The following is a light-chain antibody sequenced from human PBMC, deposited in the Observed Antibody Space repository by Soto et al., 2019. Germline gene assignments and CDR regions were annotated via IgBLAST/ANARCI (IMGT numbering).Light chain of an antibody. CDR1: ESISSY. CDR2: DAS. CDR3: DQRSEWPIT. V-gene: IGKV3-11*01. Sequence: VSTQSQDTLSXXPGQXVTLXXWASESISSYLAWYQQKPGHADRLFIYDASRRPTGITDRLSGSRSGTYFTLTTSSLEAEDFAVYYCDQRSEWPITFGQVTRLDI. J-gene: IGKJ5*01.